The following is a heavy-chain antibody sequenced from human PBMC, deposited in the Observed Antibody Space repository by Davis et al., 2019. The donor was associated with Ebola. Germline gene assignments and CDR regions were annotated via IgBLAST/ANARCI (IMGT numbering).Heavy chain of an antibody. CDR1: GFTFSSYA. CDR2: ISGSGGST. D-gene: IGHD3-3*01. V-gene: IGHV3-23*01. J-gene: IGHJ4*02. Sequence: GESLKTSCAASGFTFSSYAMSWVRQAPGKGLEWVSAISGSGGSTYYADSVKGRFTISRDNSKNTLYLQMNSLRAEDTAVYYCANLEWVNPDYWGQGVLVTVSS. CDR3: ANLEWVNPDY.